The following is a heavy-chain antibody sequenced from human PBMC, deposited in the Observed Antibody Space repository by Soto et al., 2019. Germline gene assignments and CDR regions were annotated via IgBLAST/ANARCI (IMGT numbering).Heavy chain of an antibody. CDR3: ARGSHYYDSRGYYPPTVDY. CDR2: IYHSGST. D-gene: IGHD3-22*01. CDR1: GGSISSGGYS. Sequence: SETLSLTCAVSGGSISSGGYSWSWIRQPPGKGLEWIGYIYHSGSTYYNPSLKSRVTISVDRSKNQFSLKLSSVTAADTAVYYCARGSHYYDSRGYYPPTVDYWGQGTLVTVS. V-gene: IGHV4-30-2*01. J-gene: IGHJ4*02.